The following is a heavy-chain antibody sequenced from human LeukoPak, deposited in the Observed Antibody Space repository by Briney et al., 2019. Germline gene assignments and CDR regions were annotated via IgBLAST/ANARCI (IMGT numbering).Heavy chain of an antibody. D-gene: IGHD3-10*01. CDR3: AKDRGYYGSGPNWFDP. CDR1: GFTFSGSG. CDR2: LRYDGSNK. J-gene: IGHJ5*02. Sequence: GGSLRLSCAPSGFTFSGSGMHWVRQAPGKGLEWVAFLRYDGSNKYYADSVKGRFTISRDNSKNTLYLQMNSLRAEDTAVYYCAKDRGYYGSGPNWFDPWGQGTLVTVSS. V-gene: IGHV3-30*02.